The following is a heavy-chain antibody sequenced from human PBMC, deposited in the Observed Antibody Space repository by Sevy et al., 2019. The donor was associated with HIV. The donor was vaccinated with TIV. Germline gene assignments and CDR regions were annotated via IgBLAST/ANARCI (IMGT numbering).Heavy chain of an antibody. Sequence: GGSLRLSCAASGFTFSSYGMHWVRQAPGKGLEWVAVISYDGSNKYYADSVKGRFTISRDNSKNTLYLQMNSLRAEDTAVYYCAKDPNKYSSGWYEGPDYWGQGTLFTVSS. CDR3: AKDPNKYSSGWYEGPDY. J-gene: IGHJ4*02. V-gene: IGHV3-30*18. CDR2: ISYDGSNK. CDR1: GFTFSSYG. D-gene: IGHD6-19*01.